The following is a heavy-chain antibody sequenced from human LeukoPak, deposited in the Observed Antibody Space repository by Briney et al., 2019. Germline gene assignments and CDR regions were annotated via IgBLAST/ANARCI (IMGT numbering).Heavy chain of an antibody. CDR3: ARESHTVTSFDY. J-gene: IGHJ4*02. Sequence: SETLSLTCTVSGGSISSGSYYWSWIRQPAGKGLEWIGRIYTSGSTNYNPSLKSRVTISVDTSKNQFSLKLSSVTAADTAVYYCARESHTVTSFDYWGQGTLVTVSS. V-gene: IGHV4-61*02. D-gene: IGHD4-17*01. CDR1: GGSISSGSYY. CDR2: IYTSGST.